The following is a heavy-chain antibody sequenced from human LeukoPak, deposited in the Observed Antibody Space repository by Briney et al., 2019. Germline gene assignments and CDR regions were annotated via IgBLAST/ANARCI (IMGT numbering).Heavy chain of an antibody. Sequence: SETLCVICTVSGGSIISSSYYWGWIRQPPVKGVEWIGSIYYSGSTYYNPSLKSRVTISVDTSKNQFSLKLSSVTAADTAVYYCARGVNDYGDAFDYWGQGTLVTVSS. J-gene: IGHJ4*02. CDR1: GGSIISSSYY. CDR2: IYYSGST. D-gene: IGHD4-17*01. V-gene: IGHV4-39*01. CDR3: ARGVNDYGDAFDY.